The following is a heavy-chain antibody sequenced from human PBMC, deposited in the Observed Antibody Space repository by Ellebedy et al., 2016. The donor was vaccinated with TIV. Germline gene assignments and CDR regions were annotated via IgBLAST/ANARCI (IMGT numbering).Heavy chain of an antibody. V-gene: IGHV3-7*01. J-gene: IGHJ5*01. D-gene: IGHD4-17*01. CDR3: ARYGDYDFNS. Sequence: GGSLRLXXAASGFTFSGYWMSWVRQAPGKGLEWVAKINRDGSDNNYLDSVRGRFTISRDNFKNSLYLQMNSLRSEDTALYYCARYGDYDFNSWGQGTLVTVSS. CDR2: INRDGSDN. CDR1: GFTFSGYW.